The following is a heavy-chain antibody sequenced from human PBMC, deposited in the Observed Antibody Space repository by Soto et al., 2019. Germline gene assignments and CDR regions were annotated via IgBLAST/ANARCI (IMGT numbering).Heavy chain of an antibody. D-gene: IGHD3-3*01. CDR1: GGTISGYY. CDR2: IYSSGNT. J-gene: IGHJ5*02. CDR3: ARGQRFSDWFDP. V-gene: IGHV4-4*07. Sequence: SETLSLTCSVSGGTISGYYWTWIRQPAGKGLEWIGCIYSSGNTKYNPSLQSRVTMSLDTSNNQFSLRLTSVTAADTAVYYCARGQRFSDWFDPWGQGTLVTVSS.